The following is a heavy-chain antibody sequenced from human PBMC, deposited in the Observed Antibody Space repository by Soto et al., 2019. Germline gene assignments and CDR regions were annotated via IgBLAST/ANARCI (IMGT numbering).Heavy chain of an antibody. D-gene: IGHD3-22*01. CDR3: AKGESSVSARDFDS. J-gene: IGHJ5*01. V-gene: IGHV3-23*01. CDR1: GFTFNNYA. CDR2: ITSSGAA. Sequence: GGSLRLSCEASGFTFNNYAIAWVRQAPGKGLEWVSGITSSGAAYYADSVKGRFTISRDNSKNTLYLQMNSLRAEDTAVYYCAKGESSVSARDFDSWGQGSLVTVSS.